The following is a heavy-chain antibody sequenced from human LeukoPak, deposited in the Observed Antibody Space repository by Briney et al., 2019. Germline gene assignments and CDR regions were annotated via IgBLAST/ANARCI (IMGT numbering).Heavy chain of an antibody. Sequence: PGGSLRLSCEASTFTVKRDALSWVRQAPGKGLEWVSTISGSGGTTYYADSVKGRFTISRDNSKNTLYLQMNSLKAEDTAIYYCAKFRSGSICYDSWGQGTLLTVSS. V-gene: IGHV3-23*01. J-gene: IGHJ4*02. CDR1: TFTVKRDA. CDR3: AKFRSGSICYDS. CDR2: ISGSGGTT. D-gene: IGHD2-15*01.